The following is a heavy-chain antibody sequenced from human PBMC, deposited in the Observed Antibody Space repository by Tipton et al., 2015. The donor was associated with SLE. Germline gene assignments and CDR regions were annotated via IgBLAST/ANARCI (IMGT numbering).Heavy chain of an antibody. V-gene: IGHV4-59*01. Sequence: TLSLTCTVSGGSISPYYWSWIRQPPGKGLEWIGYIYYSGSTNYNPSLKSRVTISVDPSKNQFSLKLSSVTAADTAVYYCARDSLNWGSYYHGMDVWGQGTTVTVSS. D-gene: IGHD3-16*01. CDR3: ARDSLNWGSYYHGMDV. CDR2: IYYSGST. CDR1: GGSISPYY. J-gene: IGHJ6*02.